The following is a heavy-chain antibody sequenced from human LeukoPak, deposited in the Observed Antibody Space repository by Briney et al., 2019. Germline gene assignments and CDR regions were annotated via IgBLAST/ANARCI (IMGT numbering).Heavy chain of an antibody. CDR2: INHSGST. CDR1: GGSFSGYY. V-gene: IGHV4-34*01. Sequence: SETLSLTCAVYGGSFSGYYWSWIRQPPGKGLEWIGEINHSGSTNYNPSLKSRVTITVDTSKNQFSLKLSSVTAADTAVYYCARVRRGYYTNTDYFDYWGQGTLVTVSS. D-gene: IGHD3-3*01. J-gene: IGHJ4*02. CDR3: ARVRRGYYTNTDYFDY.